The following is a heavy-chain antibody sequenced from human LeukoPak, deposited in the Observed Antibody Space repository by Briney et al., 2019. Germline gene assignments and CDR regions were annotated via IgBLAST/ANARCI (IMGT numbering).Heavy chain of an antibody. CDR2: INAGSGNT. V-gene: IGHV1-3*01. CDR1: GYTFTNYA. CDR3: ARDRGGLYCSSTSCPNWFDP. D-gene: IGHD2-2*01. Sequence: ASVKVSCKASGYTFTNYAIHWVRQAPGQRLEWMAWINAGSGNTEYSQRFQGRVTITRDTSASTAYMELRSLRSDDTAVYYCARDRGGLYCSSTSCPNWFDPWGQGTLVTVSS. J-gene: IGHJ5*02.